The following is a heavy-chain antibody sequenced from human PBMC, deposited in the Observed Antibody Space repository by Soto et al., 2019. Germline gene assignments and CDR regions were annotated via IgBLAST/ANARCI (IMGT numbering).Heavy chain of an antibody. Sequence: EVHLLESGGGLVQPGGSLRLSCAASGFTFDSHEMSWVRRAPGKGPEWVSTISARGGSTYYADNVKGRFTVSRDNSKNTVYLQMSSLRAEDTALYYCAKYCVTSSCNTRYFDSWGQGTLVTVSS. V-gene: IGHV3-23*01. CDR3: AKYCVTSSCNTRYFDS. CDR1: GFTFDSHE. CDR2: ISARGGST. D-gene: IGHD2-2*01. J-gene: IGHJ4*02.